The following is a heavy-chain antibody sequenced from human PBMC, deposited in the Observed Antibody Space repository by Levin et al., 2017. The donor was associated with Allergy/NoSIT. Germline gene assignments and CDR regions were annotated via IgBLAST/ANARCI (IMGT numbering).Heavy chain of an antibody. D-gene: IGHD3-22*01. V-gene: IGHV4-59*08. CDR2: IYYTGST. Sequence: LRLSCTVTGGSIIGYYWSWIRQPPGKGLEWIGYIYYTGSTNYNPSLQSRVARSVDTPKNQFSLKLSSVTAADTAVYYCARLGSSSDYYFDYWGQGTLVTVSS. CDR3: ARLGSSSDYYFDY. CDR1: GGSIIGYY. J-gene: IGHJ4*02.